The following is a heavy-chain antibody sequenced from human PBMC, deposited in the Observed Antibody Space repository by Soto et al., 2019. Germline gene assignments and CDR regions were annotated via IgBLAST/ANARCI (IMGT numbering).Heavy chain of an antibody. CDR3: ARVGYSSTGTTFHYHGLDV. V-gene: IGHV1-46*01. CDR1: GYNFTSHY. CDR2: IYPRGGTT. D-gene: IGHD3-22*01. J-gene: IGHJ6*02. Sequence: ASVKVSCKASGYNFTSHYMHWVRQAPGQGLESMGIIYPRGGTTIYAQKFQGRVTMTRDTSTHTFYMELSSLRSEDAAMYYCARVGYSSTGTTFHYHGLDVWGQGTTVTVSS.